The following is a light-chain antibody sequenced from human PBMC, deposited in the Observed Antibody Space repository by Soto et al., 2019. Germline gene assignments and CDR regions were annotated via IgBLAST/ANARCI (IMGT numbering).Light chain of an antibody. V-gene: IGKV3-11*01. CDR1: QSVSSY. Sequence: EIVLTQSPATLSLSPGERATLSCRASQSVSSYLAWYQQKPGQAPRLLIYDASNRATGIPARFSGSGSGTDVTRTISSLEPEDFAVYYCQQRSNWPRLTFGGGNKVELK. CDR2: DAS. J-gene: IGKJ4*01. CDR3: QQRSNWPRLT.